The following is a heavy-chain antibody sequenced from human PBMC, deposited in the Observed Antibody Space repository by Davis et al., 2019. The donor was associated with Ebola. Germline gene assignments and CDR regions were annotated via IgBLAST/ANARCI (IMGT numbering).Heavy chain of an antibody. Sequence: PGGSLRLSCAASGFTFSSYAMHWVRQAPGKGLEYVSAISSNGGSTYYADSVKGRFTISRDNSKNTLYLQMGSLRAEDMAVYYCARGLSGWSDELDAFDIWGQGTMVTVSS. D-gene: IGHD6-19*01. CDR2: ISSNGGST. CDR3: ARGLSGWSDELDAFDI. CDR1: GFTFSSYA. V-gene: IGHV3-64*02. J-gene: IGHJ3*02.